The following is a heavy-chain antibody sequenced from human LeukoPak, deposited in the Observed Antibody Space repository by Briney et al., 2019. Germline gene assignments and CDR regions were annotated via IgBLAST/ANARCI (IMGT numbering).Heavy chain of an antibody. V-gene: IGHV3-30*18. D-gene: IGHD3-22*01. CDR2: ISYDGSNK. J-gene: IGHJ4*02. Sequence: GGSLRLSCAASGFTFSSYGMHWVRQAPGKGLEWVAVISYDGSNKYYADSVKGRFTISRDNSKNTLYLQMNSLRAEDTAVYYCAKDPTHYRVWDDYDSTVLSYWGQGTLVTVSS. CDR1: GFTFSSYG. CDR3: AKDPTHYRVWDDYDSTVLSY.